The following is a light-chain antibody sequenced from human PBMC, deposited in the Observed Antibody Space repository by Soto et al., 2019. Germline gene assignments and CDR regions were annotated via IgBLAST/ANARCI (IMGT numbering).Light chain of an antibody. CDR3: AAWDDSLSGWV. J-gene: IGLJ3*02. CDR1: SSNIGSNY. Sequence: QSVLTQPPSASGTPGQRVTISCSGSSSNIGSNYVYWYQQLPGTAPKLLIYRNNQRPSGVPDRFSGSKSVTSASLAISGLRSEDEADYNCAAWDDSLSGWVFGGGTKLTVL. CDR2: RNN. V-gene: IGLV1-47*01.